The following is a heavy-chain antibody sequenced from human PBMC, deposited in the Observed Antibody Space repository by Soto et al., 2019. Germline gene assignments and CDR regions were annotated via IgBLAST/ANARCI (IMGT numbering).Heavy chain of an antibody. CDR1: GVTFSSYA. D-gene: IGHD6-19*01. CDR3: ARGQDIAVAGTQYGY. Sequence: QVQLVQSGAEGKKPGSSVKVSCKASGVTFSSYAISWVRQAPGQALEWMGGIIPIFGTANYAQRFQGRVTITADESTSTAYMELSSLGSEDTAVYYCARGQDIAVAGTQYGYWGQGTLVTVSS. J-gene: IGHJ4*02. CDR2: IIPIFGTA. V-gene: IGHV1-69*01.